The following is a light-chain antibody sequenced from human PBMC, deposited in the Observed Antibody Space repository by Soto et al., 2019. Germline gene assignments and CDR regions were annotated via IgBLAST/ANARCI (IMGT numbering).Light chain of an antibody. CDR3: CSYAGSYRV. CDR2: DVS. CDR1: SSDVGGYNY. Sequence: QSALTQPRSVSGSPGQSVTISFTGTSSDVGGYNYVSWYQQHPGKAPKLMIYDVSKRPSGVPDRFSGSKSGNTASLTISGLQAEDEADYYCCSYAGSYRVFGTGTKVTVL. V-gene: IGLV2-11*01. J-gene: IGLJ1*01.